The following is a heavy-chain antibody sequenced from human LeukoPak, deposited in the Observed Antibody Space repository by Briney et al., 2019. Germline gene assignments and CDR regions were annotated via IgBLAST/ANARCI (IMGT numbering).Heavy chain of an antibody. J-gene: IGHJ4*02. CDR1: DDPLSNYY. Sequence: PSETLSLTCTVSDDPLSNYYWGWIRQPPGKGLERIGYIYYTGNTNYNPSLMSRVTMSVDTSKNQFSLKLSSVTAADTAIYYCARTNFYGSGSYYFDYWGQGTLVTVST. CDR2: IYYTGNT. V-gene: IGHV4-59*01. CDR3: ARTNFYGSGSYYFDY. D-gene: IGHD3-10*01.